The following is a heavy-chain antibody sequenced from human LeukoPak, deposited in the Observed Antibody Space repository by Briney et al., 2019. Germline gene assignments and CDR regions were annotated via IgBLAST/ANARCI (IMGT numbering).Heavy chain of an antibody. CDR3: ARSRKHIVVVPAAIDI. V-gene: IGHV4-34*01. CDR1: GGPFSGYY. Sequence: SETLSLTCAVYGGPFSGYYWSWIRQPPGKGLEWIGEINHSGSTNYNPSLKSRVIISVDTSKNQFSLKLSSVTAADTAVYYCARSRKHIVVVPAAIDIWGQGTMVTVSS. CDR2: INHSGST. D-gene: IGHD2-2*01. J-gene: IGHJ3*02.